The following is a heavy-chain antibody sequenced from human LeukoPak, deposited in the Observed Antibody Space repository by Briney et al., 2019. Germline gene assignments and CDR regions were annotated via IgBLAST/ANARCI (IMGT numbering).Heavy chain of an antibody. CDR3: VRVGGYGSGCFDD. J-gene: IGHJ4*02. CDR2: IYSGGST. V-gene: IGHV3-53*01. D-gene: IGHD6-19*01. Sequence: PGGSLRLSCAASGFTVSSNDVSWVRQAPGKGLEWVSVIYSGGSTYYADSVKGRFTISRDNSKNTLYLQMNSLRAEDTAVYYCVRVGGYGSGCFDDWGQGSLVTVSS. CDR1: GFTVSSND.